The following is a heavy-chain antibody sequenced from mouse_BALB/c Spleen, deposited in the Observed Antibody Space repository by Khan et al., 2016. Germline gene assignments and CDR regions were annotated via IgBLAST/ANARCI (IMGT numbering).Heavy chain of an antibody. CDR1: GYSITSDHA. Sequence: EVQLQESGPGLVKPSQSLSLTCTVTGYSITSDHAWNWIRQFPGNKLEWMGYISYSGSTSYNPSLKSRISITRDTSKNQFFLQLNSVTTEDTATXYCARSNNCGNSPAWLAYWGQGTLVTVSA. CDR3: ARSNNCGNSPAWLAY. CDR2: ISYSGST. V-gene: IGHV3-2*02. D-gene: IGHD1-1*01. J-gene: IGHJ3*01.